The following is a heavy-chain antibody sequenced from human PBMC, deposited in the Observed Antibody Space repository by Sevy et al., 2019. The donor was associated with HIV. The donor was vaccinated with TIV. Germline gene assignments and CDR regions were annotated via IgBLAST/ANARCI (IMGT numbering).Heavy chain of an antibody. J-gene: IGHJ6*02. V-gene: IGHV3-11*01. Sequence: GGSLRLSCAASGFTFSDYYMSWIRQAPGKGLEWVSYISSSGSTIYYADSVKGRFTISRDNAKNSLYLQMNSLRAEDTAVYYCTRADYGDYGTYYYGMDVWGQGTTVTVSS. D-gene: IGHD4-17*01. CDR1: GFTFSDYY. CDR3: TRADYGDYGTYYYGMDV. CDR2: ISSSGSTI.